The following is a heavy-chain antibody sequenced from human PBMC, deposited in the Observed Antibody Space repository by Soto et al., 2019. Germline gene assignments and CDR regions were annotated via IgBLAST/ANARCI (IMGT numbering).Heavy chain of an antibody. CDR1: GGSISSGGYS. Sequence: QLQLQESGSGLVRPSQTLSLTCAVSGGSISSGGYSWNWIRQPPGKGLEWIGYIYHSGSTLYNPSLRDRFTNSINKSNNHLSLNLSPVTAQDTGGEYVARDQPGGNWVDPWGQGTLVTVSS. D-gene: IGHD3-10*01. V-gene: IGHV4-30-2*01. CDR2: IYHSGST. CDR3: ARDQPGGNWVDP. J-gene: IGHJ5*02.